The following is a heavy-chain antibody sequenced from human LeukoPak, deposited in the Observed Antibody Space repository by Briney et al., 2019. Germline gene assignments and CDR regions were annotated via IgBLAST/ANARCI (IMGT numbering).Heavy chain of an antibody. CDR1: GFTFGDYG. CDR2: IRSKAYGGTT. CDR3: ARGRLTYYYGSESYYFDY. Sequence: GGSLRLSCTASGFTFGDYGMNWFRQAPGKGLEWVGFIRSKAYGGTTGYASSVRGRVTISRDDSKSIAYLQMNSLKTEDTAVYYCARGRLTYYYGSESYYFDYWGQGTLVTVSS. J-gene: IGHJ4*02. D-gene: IGHD3-22*01. V-gene: IGHV3-49*03.